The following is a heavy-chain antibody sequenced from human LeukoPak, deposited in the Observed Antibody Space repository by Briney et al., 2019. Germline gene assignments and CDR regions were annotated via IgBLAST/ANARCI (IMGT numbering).Heavy chain of an antibody. V-gene: IGHV3-7*05. CDR1: GFTFSGYW. Sequence: GGSLRLSCAASGFTFSGYWMTCVRQAPGKGLEWVANIKQDGSEKYYMDSVKGRFTISRDNAKNSLYLQMNSLRAEDTAVYYCARRAYGAFDIWGQGTMVTASS. J-gene: IGHJ3*02. D-gene: IGHD2-8*01. CDR3: ARRAYGAFDI. CDR2: IKQDGSEK.